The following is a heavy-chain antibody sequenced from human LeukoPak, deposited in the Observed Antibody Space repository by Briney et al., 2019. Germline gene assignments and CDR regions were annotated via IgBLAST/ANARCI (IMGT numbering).Heavy chain of an antibody. J-gene: IGHJ4*02. CDR3: AKGLGLAAALEDFDY. V-gene: IGHV3-23*01. CDR1: GFTFSTYA. D-gene: IGHD6-13*01. Sequence: GGSLRLSCAASGFTFSTYAMSWVRQAPGKGLEWVSVISHSGGSTYYADSVRGRFTISRDNSKNTLYLQMNGLRAEDTAVYYCAKGLGLAAALEDFDYWGQGTLVTVSS. CDR2: ISHSGGST.